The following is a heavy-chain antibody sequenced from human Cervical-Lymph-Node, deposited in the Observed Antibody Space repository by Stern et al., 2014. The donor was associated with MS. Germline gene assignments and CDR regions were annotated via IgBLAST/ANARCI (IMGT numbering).Heavy chain of an antibody. V-gene: IGHV3-30*17. CDR3: ARDFSSTWSWKPGGLDAYGLDV. D-gene: IGHD6-13*01. CDR1: GFRFSSYA. J-gene: IGHJ6*02. Sequence: VQLVESGGGVIKPGRSLRLSCAASGFRFSSYAMHWVRQAPGQGLEWVAVISYDGAQKFYVDSVKGRFTISRDSSRYTLHLQMDSVRPEAAATYYCARDFSSTWSWKPGGLDAYGLDVWGQGTTVIVSS. CDR2: ISYDGAQK.